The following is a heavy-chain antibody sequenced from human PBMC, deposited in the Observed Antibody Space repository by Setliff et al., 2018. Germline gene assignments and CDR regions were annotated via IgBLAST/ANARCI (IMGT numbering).Heavy chain of an antibody. D-gene: IGHD3-22*01. J-gene: IGHJ6*03. Sequence: GGSLRLSCVTSGSTFSNYGMTWVRRAPGKGLEWISYISTSSTIIYYADSVKGRFTISRDNANHSLHLQMNSLRAEDTAVYFCARLALTGYDTSGYYYALDYYYYMDVWGKGTTVTVSS. CDR3: ARLALTGYDTSGYYYALDYYYYMDV. CDR2: ISTSSTII. V-gene: IGHV3-48*01. CDR1: GSTFSNYG.